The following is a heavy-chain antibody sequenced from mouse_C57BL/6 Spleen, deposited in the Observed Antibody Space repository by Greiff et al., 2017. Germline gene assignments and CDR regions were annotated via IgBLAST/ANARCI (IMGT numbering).Heavy chain of an antibody. V-gene: IGHV1-15*01. Sequence: QVQLQQSGAELVRPGASVTLSCKASGYTFTDYEMHWVKQTPVHGLEWIGAIDPETGGTAYNQKFKGKAILTADKSSSTAYMELRSLTSEYSAVYYCTRSEGLPRHWYFDVWGTGTPVTVSS. J-gene: IGHJ1*03. CDR1: GYTFTDYE. CDR3: TRSEGLPRHWYFDV. D-gene: IGHD1-1*01. CDR2: IDPETGGT.